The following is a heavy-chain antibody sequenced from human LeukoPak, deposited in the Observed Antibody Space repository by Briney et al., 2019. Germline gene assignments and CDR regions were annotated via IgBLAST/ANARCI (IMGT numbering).Heavy chain of an antibody. CDR2: ISSSGSTI. V-gene: IGHV3-48*03. J-gene: IGHJ6*02. D-gene: IGHD2-2*01. CDR1: GFTFSSYE. CDR3: ARGSSSTNGFYGMDV. Sequence: PGGSLRLSCAASGFTFSSYEMNWVRQAPGKGLEWVSYISSSGSTIYYADSVKGRFTISRDSAKNSLYLQMNSLRAEDTAVYYCARGSSSTNGFYGMDVWGQGTTVTVSS.